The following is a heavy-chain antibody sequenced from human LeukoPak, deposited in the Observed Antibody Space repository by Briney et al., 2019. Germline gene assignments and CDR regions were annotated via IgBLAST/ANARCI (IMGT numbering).Heavy chain of an antibody. CDR1: GGSISTSDYY. CDR3: ARRCWNTNCRDGDWFGP. CDR2: IHYSGGT. V-gene: IGHV4-39*01. D-gene: IGHD2-2*01. J-gene: IGHJ5*02. Sequence: PSETLSLTCTVSGGSISTSDYYWGWIRQPPGKGLEWIASIHYSGGTYFNPSLKSRVTISVDTSRNEFSLKVTSVTAADTAVYYWARRCWNTNCRDGDWFGPLGQGTLVTVSS.